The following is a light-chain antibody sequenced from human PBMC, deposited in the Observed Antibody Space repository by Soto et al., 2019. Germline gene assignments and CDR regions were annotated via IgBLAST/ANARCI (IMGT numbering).Light chain of an antibody. V-gene: IGKV3-15*01. CDR2: GAS. J-gene: IGKJ1*01. CDR1: QSVSSN. CDR3: QQYNNWPT. Sequence: EIVMTQSPATLSVSPGERATLSCRASQSVSSNLAWYQQKPGQAPRFLIYGASTRATGIPARFSGSGSGTEFTLTISSLQSEDFAVYYWQQYNNWPTFGQGTNVEIK.